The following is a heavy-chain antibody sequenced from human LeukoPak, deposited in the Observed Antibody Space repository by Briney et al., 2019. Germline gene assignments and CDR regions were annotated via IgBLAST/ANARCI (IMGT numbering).Heavy chain of an antibody. CDR2: INHSGST. Sequence: GSLRLSCAASGFTFSSYAMSWVRQAPGKGLEWIGEINHSGSTNYNPSLKSRVTMSLDNSNNHFSLKLSSVTAADTAVYYCARDRGEYSHAYDYWGQGTLVTVSS. D-gene: IGHD5-18*01. CDR3: ARDRGEYSHAYDY. V-gene: IGHV4-34*01. CDR1: GFTFSSYA. J-gene: IGHJ4*02.